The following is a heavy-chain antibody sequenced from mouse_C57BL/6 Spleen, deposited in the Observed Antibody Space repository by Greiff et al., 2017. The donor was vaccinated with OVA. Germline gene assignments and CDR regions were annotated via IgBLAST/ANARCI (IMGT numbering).Heavy chain of an antibody. Sequence: QVHVKQSGAELVRPGTSVKMSCKASGYTFTNYWIGWAKQRPGHGLEWIGDIYPGGGSTNYNEKFKGKATLTADKSSSTAYMQFSSLTSEDSAIYYCARGNYYGSSYDYWGQGTTLTVSS. V-gene: IGHV1-63*01. D-gene: IGHD1-1*01. CDR3: ARGNYYGSSYDY. CDR2: IYPGGGST. CDR1: GYTFTNYW. J-gene: IGHJ2*01.